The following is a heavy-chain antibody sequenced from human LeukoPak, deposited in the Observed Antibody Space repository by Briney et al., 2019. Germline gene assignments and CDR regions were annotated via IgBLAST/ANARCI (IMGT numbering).Heavy chain of an antibody. D-gene: IGHD4-17*01. CDR1: GFTFSSYA. Sequence: GGSLRLSCAASGFTFSSYAMSWVRQAPGKGLEWVSYISSSSSYIYYADSVKGRFTISRDNAKNSQYLQMNSLRVEDTALYYCARAQTYGDSRLLLDYWGQGTLVTVSS. CDR2: ISSSSSYI. J-gene: IGHJ4*02. CDR3: ARAQTYGDSRLLLDY. V-gene: IGHV3-21*04.